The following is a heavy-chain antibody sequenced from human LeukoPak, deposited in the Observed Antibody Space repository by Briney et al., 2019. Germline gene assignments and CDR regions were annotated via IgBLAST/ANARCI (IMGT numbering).Heavy chain of an antibody. D-gene: IGHD6-13*01. J-gene: IGHJ4*02. CDR1: GYTFTSYD. CDR3: ARYQGIAAPSFDY. CDR2: MNPNSGNT. V-gene: IGHV1-8*03. Sequence: ASVKVSCXASGYTFTSYDINWVRQATGQGLEWMGWMNPNSGNTGYAQKFQGRVTITRNTSISTAYMELRSLRSDDTAVYYCARYQGIAAPSFDYWGQGTLVTVSS.